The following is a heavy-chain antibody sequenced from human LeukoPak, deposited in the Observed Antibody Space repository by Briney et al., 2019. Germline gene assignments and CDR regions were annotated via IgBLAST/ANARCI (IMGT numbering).Heavy chain of an antibody. Sequence: ASVKVSCKASGYTFTNFGISWVRQAPGQGLEWMGWISAYTGDTNFAQNLQGRVTMTTDTSTGTAYMELRSLRSDDTAVYYCARVGAGSTYGYADCWGQGTLVTVSS. CDR3: ARVGAGSTYGYADC. D-gene: IGHD5-18*01. V-gene: IGHV1-18*01. CDR1: GYTFTNFG. J-gene: IGHJ4*02. CDR2: ISAYTGDT.